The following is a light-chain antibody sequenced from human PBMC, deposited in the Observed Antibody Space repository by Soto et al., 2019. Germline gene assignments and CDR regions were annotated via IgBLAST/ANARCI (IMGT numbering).Light chain of an antibody. J-gene: IGLJ1*01. Sequence: QSVLTQPPSVSGAPGQRVXIXCXXSSSNIGAXXDVNWYQQLPGTAPKLLIFGDSNRPSGVPDRFSGSKSGTSASLVITGLQADDEADYYCQSNDNGLSGSDVFGTGTKLTVL. CDR2: GDS. V-gene: IGLV1-40*01. CDR3: QSNDNGLSGSDV. CDR1: SSNIGAXXD.